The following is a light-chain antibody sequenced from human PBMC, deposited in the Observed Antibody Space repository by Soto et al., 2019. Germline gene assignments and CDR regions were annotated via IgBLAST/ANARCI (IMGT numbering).Light chain of an antibody. CDR2: RVS. CDR3: TTGTHWPRT. CDR1: KSLVYSDGNTH. V-gene: IGKV2-30*01. Sequence: DVVLTQSPLSLPVNFGQPASISCRSSKSLVYSDGNTHLSWFHQRPGQSPRRLIYRVSSRDSGVPDRFSGSGSGTDFTLEISRVEAEDVGIYFCTTGTHWPRTFGQGTKVEVK. J-gene: IGKJ1*01.